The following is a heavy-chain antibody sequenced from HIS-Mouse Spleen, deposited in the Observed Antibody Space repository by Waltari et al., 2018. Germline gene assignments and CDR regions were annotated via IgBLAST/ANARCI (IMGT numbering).Heavy chain of an antibody. V-gene: IGHV2-70*15. CDR2: IDWDDDK. Sequence: QVTLRESGPALVKPTQTLTLTCTFSGFSLSTSGMFWSWICQPPGKALEWLARIDWDDDKYYSTSLKTRLTISKDTSKNQVVLTMTNMDPVDTATYYCARIAEGYSSGWYAFDYWGQGTLVTVSS. CDR1: GFSLSTSGMF. J-gene: IGHJ4*02. D-gene: IGHD6-19*01. CDR3: ARIAEGYSSGWYAFDY.